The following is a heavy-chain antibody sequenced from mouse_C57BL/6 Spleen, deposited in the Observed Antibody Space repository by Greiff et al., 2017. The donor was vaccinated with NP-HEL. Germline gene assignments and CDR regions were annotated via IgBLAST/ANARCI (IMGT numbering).Heavy chain of an antibody. CDR1: GFSLTSYG. Sequence: VKVVESGPGLVAPSQSLSITCTVSGFSLTSYGVHWVRQPPGKGLEWLVVIWSDGSTTYNSALKSRLSISKDNSKSQVFLKMNSLQTDDTAMYYCARGEIYYGLYYAMDYWGQGTSVTVSS. D-gene: IGHD2-1*01. J-gene: IGHJ4*01. V-gene: IGHV2-6*03. CDR3: ARGEIYYGLYYAMDY. CDR2: IWSDGST.